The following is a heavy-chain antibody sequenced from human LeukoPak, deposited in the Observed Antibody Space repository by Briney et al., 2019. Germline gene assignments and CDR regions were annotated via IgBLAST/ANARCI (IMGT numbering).Heavy chain of an antibody. CDR2: FDPEDGET. CDR1: GYTLTELS. Sequence: GASVTVSCKVSGYTLTELSMHWVRQAPGKGLEWMGGFDPEDGETIYAQKFQGRVTMTEDTSTDTAYMELSSLRSEDTAVYYCATGGYGSGPWAKYYYYYYGMDVWGQGTTVTVSS. D-gene: IGHD3-10*01. V-gene: IGHV1-24*01. J-gene: IGHJ6*02. CDR3: ATGGYGSGPWAKYYYYYYGMDV.